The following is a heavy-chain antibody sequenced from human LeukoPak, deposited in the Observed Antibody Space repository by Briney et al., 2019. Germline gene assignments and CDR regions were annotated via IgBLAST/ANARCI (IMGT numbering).Heavy chain of an antibody. CDR1: GYSVSSGYY. CDR2: MYHSGDT. Sequence: SETLSLTCTVSGYSVSSGYYWGWIRQPPGKGLEWIGSMYHSGDTYYNPSLKSRVTISVDTSKNQLSLKLSSVTAADTAVYYCARDRHYYYYYMDVWGKGTTVTVSS. CDR3: ARDRHYYYYYMDV. J-gene: IGHJ6*03. V-gene: IGHV4-38-2*02.